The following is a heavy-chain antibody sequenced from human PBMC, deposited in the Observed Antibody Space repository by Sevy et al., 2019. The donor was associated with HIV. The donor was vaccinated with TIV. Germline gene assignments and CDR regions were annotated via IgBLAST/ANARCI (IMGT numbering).Heavy chain of an antibody. CDR3: AKDHEFYDYGDYGPTFFPDY. V-gene: IGHV3-33*06. CDR1: GFSFSSYG. D-gene: IGHD4-17*01. J-gene: IGHJ4*02. CDR2: IWFDGSNS. Sequence: GGSLRLSCAASGFSFSSYGMHWVRQAPGKGLEWVALIWFDGSNSNYAYSVKGRFTISRDNSKNTVYLQMNSLRAEDTAVYYCAKDHEFYDYGDYGPTFFPDYWGQGNLVTVSS.